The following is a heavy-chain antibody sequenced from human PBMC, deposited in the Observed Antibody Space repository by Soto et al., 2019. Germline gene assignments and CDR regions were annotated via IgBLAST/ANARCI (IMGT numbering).Heavy chain of an antibody. V-gene: IGHV1-69*13. CDR3: AASSSWGTFDY. J-gene: IGHJ4*02. CDR2: IIPIFGTA. Sequence: SVKVTFKASGGAFSSYAISWLRQAPGQGLEWMGGIIPIFGTANYAQKFQGRVTITADESTSTAYMELSSLRSEDTAVYYCAASSSWGTFDYWGQGTQVTVSS. D-gene: IGHD6-13*01. CDR1: GGAFSSYA.